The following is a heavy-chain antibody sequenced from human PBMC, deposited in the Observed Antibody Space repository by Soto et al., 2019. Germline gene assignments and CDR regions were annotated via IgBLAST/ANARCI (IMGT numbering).Heavy chain of an antibody. CDR1: GFSLSTSGVG. D-gene: IGHD3-10*01. V-gene: IGHV2-5*02. Sequence: QITLKESGPTLVKPTQTLTLTCNFSGFSLSTSGVGVGWIRQPPGKALEWLALIYWDDDKRYSPSLKSRLTITTDISKNPLVLTMTHMDPVDTASYYWAPSYGSGSYYAGFDYSGQGTLVTVS. CDR3: APSYGSGSYYAGFDY. J-gene: IGHJ4*02. CDR2: IYWDDDK.